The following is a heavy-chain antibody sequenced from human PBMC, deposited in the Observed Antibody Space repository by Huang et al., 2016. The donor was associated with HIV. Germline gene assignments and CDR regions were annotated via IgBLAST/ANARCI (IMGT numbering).Heavy chain of an antibody. Sequence: QVQLQQWGAGLLKPSETLSLTCAVYGGSVSGHSWRWIRQPPGKGLEWIAEINDNGYTNDNPSLKSRVTISVHTSRNQFSLKLNSVTAADAAVYYCARASWYEPRSWYFGLWGRGTLVTVSS. J-gene: IGHJ2*01. D-gene: IGHD6-13*01. CDR3: ARASWYEPRSWYFGL. CDR1: GGSVSGHS. CDR2: INDNGYT. V-gene: IGHV4-34*01.